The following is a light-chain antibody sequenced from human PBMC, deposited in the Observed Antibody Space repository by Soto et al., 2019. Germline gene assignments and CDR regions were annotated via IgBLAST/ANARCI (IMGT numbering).Light chain of an antibody. Sequence: QSVLTQPPSASGTPGQRVTISCSGSNSNIGSNSVYWYQQFPGTAPKLLIYRNNQRPSGVPDRFSGSKSGTSASLVISGLRSVDEAGYYCAAWDDSLSGRVFGGGTKLTVL. CDR2: RNN. CDR3: AAWDDSLSGRV. J-gene: IGLJ3*02. V-gene: IGLV1-47*01. CDR1: NSNIGSNS.